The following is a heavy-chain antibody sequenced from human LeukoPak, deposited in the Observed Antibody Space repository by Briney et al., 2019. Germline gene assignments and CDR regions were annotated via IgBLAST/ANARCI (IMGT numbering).Heavy chain of an antibody. V-gene: IGHV3-33*01. Sequence: GGSLRLSCAASGFSFSSYGMHWVHQAPGKGLEWVAVIWYDGTNKYYADSVKGRFTISRDNSKNTLYLQMNSLRAEDTAVYYCARGGVMVATVYWGQGTLVTVSS. D-gene: IGHD5-12*01. CDR1: GFSFSSYG. J-gene: IGHJ4*02. CDR3: ARGGVMVATVY. CDR2: IWYDGTNK.